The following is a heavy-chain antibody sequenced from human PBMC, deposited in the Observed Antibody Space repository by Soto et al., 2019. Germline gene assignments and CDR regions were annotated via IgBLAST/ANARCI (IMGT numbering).Heavy chain of an antibody. CDR2: TYYRSKWYN. D-gene: IGHD2-15*01. V-gene: IGHV6-1*01. Sequence: SQTLSLTCAISGDSFSSNIAAWNWIRQSPSRGLKWLGRTYYRSKWYNDYAVSVKSRITINPDTSKNQFSLQLNSVTPEDTAVYYCARDCSGGSCYGGLGEVDAFDIWGQGTMVTVSS. J-gene: IGHJ3*02. CDR3: ARDCSGGSCYGGLGEVDAFDI. CDR1: GDSFSSNIAA.